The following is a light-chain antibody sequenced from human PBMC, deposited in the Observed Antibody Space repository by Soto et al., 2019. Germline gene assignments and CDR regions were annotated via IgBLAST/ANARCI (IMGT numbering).Light chain of an antibody. CDR3: RSYTTSNTRQIV. Sequence: QSVLTQPASVSGSPGQSITISCTGTSSDVGGYNYVSWYQHHPGKAPKLMIFDVSNRPSGVSNRFSGSKSGNTASLTISGLQPEDEVDYYCRSYTTSNTRQIVFGTGTNVTVL. V-gene: IGLV2-14*03. CDR2: DVS. J-gene: IGLJ1*01. CDR1: SSDVGGYNY.